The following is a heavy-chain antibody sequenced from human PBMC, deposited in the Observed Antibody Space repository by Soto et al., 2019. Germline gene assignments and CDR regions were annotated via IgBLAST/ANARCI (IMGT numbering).Heavy chain of an antibody. V-gene: IGHV4-34*01. CDR3: ARAEVRQGATLFDF. D-gene: IGHD1-26*01. J-gene: IGHJ4*02. Sequence: PSETLSLTCGVSDGSLRGHYWSWIRQPPGKRLEWIAEINHSGFTNYNPSFKSRVTISRDTSTNQISLKLTSVTAADSAVYYCARAEVRQGATLFDFWGQGTLVTVSS. CDR1: DGSLRGHY. CDR2: INHSGFT.